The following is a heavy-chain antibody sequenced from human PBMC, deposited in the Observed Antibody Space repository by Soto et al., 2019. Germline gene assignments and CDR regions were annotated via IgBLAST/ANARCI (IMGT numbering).Heavy chain of an antibody. V-gene: IGHV1-18*01. J-gene: IGHJ5*02. Sequence: ASVKVSCKTSGSPFSNYGITWVRQAPGQPLEWLGWISLYSDGTNYAQKFQGRVSMTTDTSTTTAYMELRSLRSDDTAVYYCARVVPGAEAWFGPWGQGTLVTVSS. CDR1: GSPFSNYG. CDR2: ISLYSDGT. CDR3: ARVVPGAEAWFGP. D-gene: IGHD2-2*01.